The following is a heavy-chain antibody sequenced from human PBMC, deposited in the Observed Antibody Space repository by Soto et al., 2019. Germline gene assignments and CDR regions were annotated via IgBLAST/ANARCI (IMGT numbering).Heavy chain of an antibody. J-gene: IGHJ4*02. CDR2: ISYDGSNK. CDR1: GFSFSSYG. V-gene: IGHV3-30*18. Sequence: QVQLVESGGGVVQPGRSLRLSCAATGFSFSSYGMHWVRQAPGKGLEWVAVISYDGSNKYYADSVKGRFTISRDNSKNTLYLQMNSLRAEDTAVYYCAKSLLDTYYYDSSGFDYWGQGTLVTASS. CDR3: AKSLLDTYYYDSSGFDY. D-gene: IGHD3-22*01.